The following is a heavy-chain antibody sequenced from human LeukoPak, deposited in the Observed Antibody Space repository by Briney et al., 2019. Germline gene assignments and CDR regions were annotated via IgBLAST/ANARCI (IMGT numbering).Heavy chain of an antibody. J-gene: IGHJ4*02. Sequence: PSETLSLTCAVYSGSFSGYYWSWIRQLPGKGLEWIGEINHSGSTNYNPSLKSRVTISVDTSKNQFSLKLNSVTAADTAVYYCARGVRSSTYSYGFMNYWGQGTLVTVSS. CDR2: INHSGST. CDR1: SGSFSGYY. CDR3: ARGVRSSTYSYGFMNY. D-gene: IGHD5-18*01. V-gene: IGHV4-34*01.